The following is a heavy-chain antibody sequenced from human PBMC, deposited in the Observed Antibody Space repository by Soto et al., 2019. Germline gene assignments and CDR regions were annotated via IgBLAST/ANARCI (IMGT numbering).Heavy chain of an antibody. CDR1: GGSISSSSYY. CDR2: IYYSGST. CDR3: ARQGRVQLWLPPGYFDY. D-gene: IGHD5-18*01. V-gene: IGHV4-39*01. J-gene: IGHJ4*02. Sequence: QLQLQESGPGLVKPSETLSLTCTVSGGSISSSSYYWGWIRQPPGKGLEWIGSIYYSGSTYYNPSLKSRVTISVDTSKNQFSLKLSSVTAADTAVYYCARQGRVQLWLPPGYFDYWGQGTLVTVSS.